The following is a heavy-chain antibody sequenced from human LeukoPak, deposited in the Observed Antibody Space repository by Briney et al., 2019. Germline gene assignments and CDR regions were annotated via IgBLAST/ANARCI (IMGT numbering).Heavy chain of an antibody. V-gene: IGHV1-69*13. D-gene: IGHD2-2*02. Sequence: SVKVSYKASGGTFSSYAISWVRQAPGQGLEWMGGIIPIFGTANYAQKFQGRVTITADESTSTAYMELSSLRSEDTAVYYCARRDIVVVPAAIDYYYYGMDVWGQGTTVTVSS. J-gene: IGHJ6*02. CDR3: ARRDIVVVPAAIDYYYYGMDV. CDR1: GGTFSSYA. CDR2: IIPIFGTA.